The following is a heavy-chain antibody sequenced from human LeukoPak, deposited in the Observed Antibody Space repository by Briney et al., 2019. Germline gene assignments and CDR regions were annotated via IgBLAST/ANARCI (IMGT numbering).Heavy chain of an antibody. Sequence: GGSLRLSCAAPGFTFSSYAMHWVRQAPGKGLEWWAVISYDGSNKYYADSVKGRFTISRDNAKNTLYLQMNSLRAEDTAVYYCVRVGEDYGDRWDFWGQGTLVTVSS. J-gene: IGHJ4*02. CDR3: VRVGEDYGDRWDF. CDR1: GFTFSSYA. CDR2: ISYDGSNK. D-gene: IGHD4-17*01. V-gene: IGHV3-30-3*01.